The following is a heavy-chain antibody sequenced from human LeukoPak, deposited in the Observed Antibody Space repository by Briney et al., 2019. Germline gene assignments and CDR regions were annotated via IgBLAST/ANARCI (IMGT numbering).Heavy chain of an antibody. CDR2: IIPIFGTA. Sequence: SVKVPCKASGGTFSSYAISWVRQAPGQGLEWMGGIIPIFGTANYAQKFQGRVTITADESTSTAYMELSSLRSEDTAVYYCARGADLPYYMDVWGKGTTVTVSS. J-gene: IGHJ6*03. CDR1: GGTFSSYA. CDR3: ARGADLPYYMDV. V-gene: IGHV1-69*01.